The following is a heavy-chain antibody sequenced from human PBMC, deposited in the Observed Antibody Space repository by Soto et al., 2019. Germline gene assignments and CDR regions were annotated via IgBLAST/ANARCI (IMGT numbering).Heavy chain of an antibody. V-gene: IGHV4-31*03. D-gene: IGHD4-17*01. CDR3: ATYDYSDFYFDK. J-gene: IGHJ4*02. CDR2: IYFRGTT. CDR1: GGSITSHTHY. Sequence: QVQLQESGPGLVKPSQTLSLTCTVSGGSITSHTHYWSWIRQHPGKGLEWIGNIYFRGTTYYNPSLESRVFISLDTSKNQFSLSLTSVTAACTAVYFCATYDYSDFYFDKWGQGTLVSVSS.